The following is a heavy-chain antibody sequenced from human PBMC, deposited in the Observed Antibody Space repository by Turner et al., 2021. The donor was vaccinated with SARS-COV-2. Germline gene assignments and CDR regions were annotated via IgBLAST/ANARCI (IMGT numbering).Heavy chain of an antibody. CDR2: INPNGGGT. CDR3: ARVRDYYGSGSYYPLGYYGMDV. CDR1: GYTFTGYY. Sequence: QVQLVQSGAEVKKPGASVKVSCKASGYTFTGYYMHWVRQAPGQGLEWMGWINPNGGGTNYAQKFQGRVTMTRDTSISTAYMELSRLRSDDTAVYYCARVRDYYGSGSYYPLGYYGMDVWGQGTTVTVSS. J-gene: IGHJ6*02. V-gene: IGHV1-2*02. D-gene: IGHD3-10*01.